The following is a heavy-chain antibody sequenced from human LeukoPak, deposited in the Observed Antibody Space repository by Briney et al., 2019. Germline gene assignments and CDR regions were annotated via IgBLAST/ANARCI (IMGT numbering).Heavy chain of an antibody. CDR2: IYYSGST. CDR1: GGSTSSYY. D-gene: IGHD3-22*01. Sequence: SETLSLTCTVSGGSTSSYYWSWIRQPPGKGLEWIGYIYYSGSTNYNPSLKSRVTISVDTSKNQFSLKLSSVTAADTAVYYCARGYDSSGYYHRFFDYWGQGTLVTVSS. J-gene: IGHJ4*02. CDR3: ARGYDSSGYYHRFFDY. V-gene: IGHV4-59*01.